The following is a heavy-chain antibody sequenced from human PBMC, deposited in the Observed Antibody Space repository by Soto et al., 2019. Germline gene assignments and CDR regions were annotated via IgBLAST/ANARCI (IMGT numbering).Heavy chain of an antibody. CDR3: ARAQINDFWSGYGYYYYGMDV. Sequence: PSETLFLTCAGYGGSFRGYYWGWFRQPPGKGLEWIGEINHSGSTNYNPSLKSRVTISVDTSKNQFSLKLSSVTAADTAVYYCARAQINDFWSGYGYYYYGMDVWGQGTTVTVSS. J-gene: IGHJ6*02. D-gene: IGHD3-3*01. CDR1: GGSFRGYY. CDR2: INHSGST. V-gene: IGHV4-34*01.